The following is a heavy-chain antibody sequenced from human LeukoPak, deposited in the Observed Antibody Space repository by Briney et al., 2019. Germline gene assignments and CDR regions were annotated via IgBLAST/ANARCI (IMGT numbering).Heavy chain of an antibody. D-gene: IGHD2-2*01. J-gene: IGHJ4*02. CDR2: ISGSGGST. CDR1: GFTFSSYA. Sequence: GGSLRLSCAASGFTFSSYAMSWVRQAPGKGLEWVSAISGSGGSTYYADSVKGRFTISRDNSKNTLYLQMNSLRAEDTAVYYCAKDLRHCSSTSCRDYWGQGTLVTVSS. CDR3: AKDLRHCSSTSCRDY. V-gene: IGHV3-23*01.